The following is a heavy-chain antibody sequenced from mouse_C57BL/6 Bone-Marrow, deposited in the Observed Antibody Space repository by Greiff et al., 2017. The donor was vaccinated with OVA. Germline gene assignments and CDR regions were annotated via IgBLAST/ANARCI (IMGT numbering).Heavy chain of an antibody. CDR3: ARPDSSGYGTWFAY. Sequence: EVQLQESGGGLVKPGGSLKLSCAASGFTFSDYGMHWVRQAPEKGLEWVAYISSGSSTIYYADTVKGRFTISRDNAKNTRFLQMTSLRSEDTAMDDCARPDSSGYGTWFAYWGQGTLVTVSA. CDR2: ISSGSSTI. V-gene: IGHV5-17*01. CDR1: GFTFSDYG. J-gene: IGHJ3*01. D-gene: IGHD3-2*02.